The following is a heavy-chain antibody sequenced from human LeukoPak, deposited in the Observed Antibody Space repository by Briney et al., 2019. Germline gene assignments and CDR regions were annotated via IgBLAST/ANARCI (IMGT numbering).Heavy chain of an antibody. CDR2: ISTTATTI. V-gene: IGHV3-11*04. CDR1: GFTFSDYY. D-gene: IGHD3-3*01. J-gene: IGHJ6*02. CDR3: ARGGYDFWSGLRFYGMDV. Sequence: KPGGSLRLSCAASGFTFSDYYMSWIRQAPGKGLEWVSYISTTATTIYYADSVKGRFTISRDNAKNTLYLQMNSLRAEDTAVYYCARGGYDFWSGLRFYGMDVWGQGTTVTVSS.